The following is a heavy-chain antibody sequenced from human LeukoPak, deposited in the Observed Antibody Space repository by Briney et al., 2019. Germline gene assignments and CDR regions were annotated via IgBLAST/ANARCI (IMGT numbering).Heavy chain of an antibody. CDR1: GYTFTSYG. J-gene: IGHJ6*02. D-gene: IGHD5-18*01. CDR2: ITAYNGKT. Sequence: ASVKVSCKASGYTFTSYGISCVRQAPGQGLEWRGWITAYNGKTNYAQKLQGRVTMTTDTSTSTAYMELRSLRSDDTAVYYCAGVEGYSYGPDYGMDVWGQGTTVTVSS. CDR3: AGVEGYSYGPDYGMDV. V-gene: IGHV1-18*01.